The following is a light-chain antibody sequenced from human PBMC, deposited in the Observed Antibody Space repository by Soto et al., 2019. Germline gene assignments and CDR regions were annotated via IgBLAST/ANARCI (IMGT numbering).Light chain of an antibody. Sequence: QSALTQPASVSGSPGQSITISCTGTSSDGGGYNYVSWYQQHPGKAPKLMIYEFSNRPSGVSNRFSGSKSGNTASLTISGLQAEDEADYYCSSYTSSSTPVVFGGGTKLTVL. J-gene: IGLJ2*01. V-gene: IGLV2-14*01. CDR2: EFS. CDR3: SSYTSSSTPVV. CDR1: SSDGGGYNY.